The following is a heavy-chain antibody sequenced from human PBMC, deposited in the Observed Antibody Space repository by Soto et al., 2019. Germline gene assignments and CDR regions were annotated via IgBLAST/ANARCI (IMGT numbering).Heavy chain of an antibody. CDR3: ARVGGFGELPNYPLVYYYGMDV. V-gene: IGHV1-46*01. J-gene: IGHJ6*02. D-gene: IGHD3-10*01. CDR2: INPSGVST. Sequence: GASVKVSCKASGYTFTSYYMHWVRQAPGQGLEWMGIINPSGVSTSYAQKFQGRVTMTRDTSTSTVYMELSSLRSEDTAVYYCARVGGFGELPNYPLVYYYGMDVWGQGTTVTVSS. CDR1: GYTFTSYY.